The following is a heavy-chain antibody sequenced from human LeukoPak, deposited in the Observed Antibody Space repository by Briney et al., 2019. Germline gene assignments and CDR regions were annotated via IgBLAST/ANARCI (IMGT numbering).Heavy chain of an antibody. CDR2: IYYSGST. D-gene: IGHD6-13*01. J-gene: IGHJ3*02. CDR3: ASSALAATGAFDI. Sequence: SETLSLTCTVSGGSISSSSYYWGWIRQPPGKGLEWIGSIYYSGSTYYNPSLKSRVTISVDTSKNQFSLKLSSVTAADTAVYYCASSALAATGAFDIWGQGTMVTVSS. CDR1: GGSISSSSYY. V-gene: IGHV4-39*07.